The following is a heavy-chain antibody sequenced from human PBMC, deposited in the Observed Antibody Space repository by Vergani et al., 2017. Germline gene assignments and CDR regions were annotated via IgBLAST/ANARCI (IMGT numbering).Heavy chain of an antibody. J-gene: IGHJ1*01. D-gene: IGHD6-19*01. CDR2: IYPGDSDT. V-gene: IGHV5-51*03. CDR1: GYSFTSYW. CDR3: ARSSDSSGWYGYFQH. Sequence: EVQLVQSGAEVKKPGASLKISCKGSGYSFTSYWIGWVRQMPGKGLEWMGIIYPGDSDTRYSPSFQGQVTISADKSISTAYLQWSSLKASDTAMYYCARSSDSSGWYGYFQHWGQGTLVTVSS.